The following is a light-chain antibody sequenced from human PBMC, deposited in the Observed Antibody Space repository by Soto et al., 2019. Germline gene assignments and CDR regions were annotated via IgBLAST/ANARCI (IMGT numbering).Light chain of an antibody. CDR3: QQYGNLPLT. Sequence: EIVLTQSPGTLSLSPGERATLSCRASQNVSSSYLAWYQQKPGQAPRLLIYGASTRATGIPDRFSGSGSGTDFTLTISRREPEDFAVYYCQQYGNLPLTFGGGTKVDIK. J-gene: IGKJ4*01. CDR2: GAS. V-gene: IGKV3-20*01. CDR1: QNVSSSY.